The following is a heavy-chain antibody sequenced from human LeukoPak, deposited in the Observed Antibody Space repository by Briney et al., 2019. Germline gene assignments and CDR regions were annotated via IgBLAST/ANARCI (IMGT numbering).Heavy chain of an antibody. Sequence: ASVKVSCKSSAGTFTSYAISWVRQAPGQGLEWMGRVIPIFGTANYAQKFQGRVTITTDESTSTAYMELSSLRSEDTAVYYCASVSPKGYSYADFDYWGQGTLVTVSP. CDR2: VIPIFGTA. CDR3: ASVSPKGYSYADFDY. CDR1: AGTFTSYA. V-gene: IGHV1-69*05. J-gene: IGHJ4*02. D-gene: IGHD5-18*01.